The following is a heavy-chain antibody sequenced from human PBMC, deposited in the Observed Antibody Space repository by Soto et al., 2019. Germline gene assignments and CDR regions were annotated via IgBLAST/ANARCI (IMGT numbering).Heavy chain of an antibody. D-gene: IGHD5-18*01. CDR1: GGSVSSGSYY. V-gene: IGHV4-61*01. Sequence: QVQLQESGPGLVKPSETLSLTCTVSGGSVSSGSYYWSWIRQPPGKGLEWIGYIYYSGSTNYNPSLKSRVTISVDTSKNQFSLKLSSVTAADTAVYYCARVDTAMATANSYYFDYWGQGTLVTVSS. J-gene: IGHJ4*02. CDR2: IYYSGST. CDR3: ARVDTAMATANSYYFDY.